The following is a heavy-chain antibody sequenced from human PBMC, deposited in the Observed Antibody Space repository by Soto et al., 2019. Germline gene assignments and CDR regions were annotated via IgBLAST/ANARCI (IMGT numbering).Heavy chain of an antibody. CDR2: IYYSGST. CDR1: GGSISSSSYY. J-gene: IGHJ4*02. Sequence: QLQLQESGPGLVKPSETLSLTCTVSGGSISSSSYYWGWIRQPPGKGLEWIGSIYYSGSTYYNPSLKSRVTISVDRSNDLVSLKLSAVTAADAAVYCCGRNNRGSSSWYFACWGQGTVFTVSS. V-gene: IGHV4-39*01. CDR3: GRNNRGSSSWYFAC. D-gene: IGHD6-13*01.